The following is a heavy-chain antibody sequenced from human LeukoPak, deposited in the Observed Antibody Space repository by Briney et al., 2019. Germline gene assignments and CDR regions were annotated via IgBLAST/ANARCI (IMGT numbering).Heavy chain of an antibody. CDR2: INHSGST. CDR3: ARVPYYYGSGSYYNQFWYYYGMDV. V-gene: IGHV4-39*07. J-gene: IGHJ6*02. Sequence: SETLSLTCTVSGGSISSTSHYWGWIRQPPGKGLEWIGEINHSGSTNYNPSLKSRVTISVDTSKNQFSLKLSSVTAADTAVYYCARVPYYYGSGSYYNQFWYYYGMDVWGQGTTVTVSS. CDR1: GGSISSTSHY. D-gene: IGHD3-10*01.